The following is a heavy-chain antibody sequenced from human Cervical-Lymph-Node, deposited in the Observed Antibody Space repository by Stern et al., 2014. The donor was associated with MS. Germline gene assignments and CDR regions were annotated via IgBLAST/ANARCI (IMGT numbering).Heavy chain of an antibody. J-gene: IGHJ4*02. V-gene: IGHV1-18*04. D-gene: IGHD2-15*01. CDR1: GYTFTSYG. CDR3: ARAGPDCSGGSCYSGRGDY. Sequence: QVQLVQSGAEVKKPGASVKVSCKASGYTFTSYGISWVRQAPGQGLEWVGGISAYNGNTNYAQKLQGRVTMTPDTSTSPAYRELRSLRSDDTAVYYCARAGPDCSGGSCYSGRGDYWGQGTLVTVSS. CDR2: ISAYNGNT.